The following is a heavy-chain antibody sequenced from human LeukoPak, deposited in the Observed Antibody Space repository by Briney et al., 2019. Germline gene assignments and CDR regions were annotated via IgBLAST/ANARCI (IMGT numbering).Heavy chain of an antibody. J-gene: IGHJ6*03. Sequence: SETLSLTCTVSGDSMHSYYWSWNRQSPEKGLEWIGRAYSGVNAYYNPSLQSRVAISVDKLNNQFSLDLASVTAADTALYYCAREKSGTLTRAYYYIDVWGKGITVTVSS. CDR3: AREKSGTLTRAYYYIDV. CDR2: AYSGVNA. CDR1: GDSMHSYY. D-gene: IGHD1-26*01. V-gene: IGHV4-4*07.